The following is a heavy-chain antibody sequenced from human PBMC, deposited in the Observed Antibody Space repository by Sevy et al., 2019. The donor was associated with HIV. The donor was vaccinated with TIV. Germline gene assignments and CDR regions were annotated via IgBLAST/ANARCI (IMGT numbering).Heavy chain of an antibody. CDR3: AGEGYSGYGRAGGVDY. J-gene: IGHJ4*02. Sequence: ASVKVSCKASGYTFTSYAMHWVRQAPGQRLEWMGWINAGNGNTKYSQKFQGRVTITRDTSASTAYMELSSLRSEDTAVYYCAGEGYSGYGRAGGVDYWGQGTLVTVSS. V-gene: IGHV1-3*01. D-gene: IGHD5-12*01. CDR1: GYTFTSYA. CDR2: INAGNGNT.